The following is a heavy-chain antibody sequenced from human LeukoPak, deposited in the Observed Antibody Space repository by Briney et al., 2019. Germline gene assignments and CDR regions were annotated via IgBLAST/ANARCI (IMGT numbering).Heavy chain of an antibody. CDR3: ARGHWFDP. CDR1: GYTFTSYA. Sequence: ASVKVSCKASGYTFTSYAIHWVRQAPGQRLEWMGWISAGNGNTKYSQNFQGRVTFISNTSATTAFMELSSLRSEDAAVYYCARGHWFDPWGQGTLVTVSS. V-gene: IGHV1-3*01. J-gene: IGHJ5*02. CDR2: ISAGNGNT.